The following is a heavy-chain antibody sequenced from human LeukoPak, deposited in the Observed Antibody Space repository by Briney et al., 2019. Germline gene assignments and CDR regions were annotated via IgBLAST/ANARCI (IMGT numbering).Heavy chain of an antibody. V-gene: IGHV1-2*02. CDR2: INPNSGGT. D-gene: IGHD2-15*01. CDR3: ARVGYCSGGSSPCYFDY. CDR1: GYTFTRYY. J-gene: IGHJ4*02. Sequence: ASVRVSCTASGYTFTRYYMHWVRQAPGQGLEWRGWINPNSGGTNYAQKFQGRVTMTRDTSISTAYMELSRRRSDDTAVYYCARVGYCSGGSSPCYFDYWGQGTLVTVSS.